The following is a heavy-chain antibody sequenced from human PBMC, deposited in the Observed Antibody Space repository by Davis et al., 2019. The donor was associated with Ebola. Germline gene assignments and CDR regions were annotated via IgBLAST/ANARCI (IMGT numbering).Heavy chain of an antibody. J-gene: IGHJ6*02. Sequence: GESLKISCAASGFTVSSNYMSWVRQAPGKGLEWVSVIYSGGSTYYADSVKGRFTISRDNSKNTLYLQMNSLRAEDTAVYYCAREPYYDFWSGYPTSGGMDVWGQGTTVTVSS. D-gene: IGHD3-3*01. CDR2: IYSGGST. CDR3: AREPYYDFWSGYPTSGGMDV. V-gene: IGHV3-53*01. CDR1: GFTVSSNY.